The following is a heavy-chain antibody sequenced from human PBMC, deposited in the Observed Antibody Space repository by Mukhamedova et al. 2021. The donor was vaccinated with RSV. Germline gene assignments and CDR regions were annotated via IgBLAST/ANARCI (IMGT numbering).Heavy chain of an antibody. V-gene: IGHV7-4-1*02. CDR1: FSTYA. J-gene: IGHJ6*02. Sequence: FSTYAMNWLRQAPGQGLEWMGWINTNTGNPTYAQGFTGRFVFSLDTSVTTTYLQISSLKAEDTAVYYCARSLTDYSYYGMDVWCQ. CDR3: ARSLTDYSYYGMDV. CDR2: INTNTGNP.